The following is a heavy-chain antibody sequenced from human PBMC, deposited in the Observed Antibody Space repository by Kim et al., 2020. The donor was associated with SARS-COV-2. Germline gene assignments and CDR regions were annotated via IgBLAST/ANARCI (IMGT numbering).Heavy chain of an antibody. J-gene: IGHJ5*02. Sequence: GGSLRLSCAASVFTFSSYSMNWVRQAPGKGLEWVSYISSSSSTIYYADSVKGRFTISRDNAKNSLYLQMNSLRDEDTAVYYCARDLRGYSYGYPGLSWFDPWGQGTLVTVSS. CDR3: ARDLRGYSYGYPGLSWFDP. CDR1: VFTFSSYS. CDR2: ISSSSSTI. V-gene: IGHV3-48*02. D-gene: IGHD5-18*01.